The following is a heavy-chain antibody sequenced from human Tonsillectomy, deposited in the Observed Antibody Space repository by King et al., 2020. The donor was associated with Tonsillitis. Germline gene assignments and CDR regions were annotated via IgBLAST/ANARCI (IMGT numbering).Heavy chain of an antibody. CDR3: ARLIYNCGSYYYYYYYGMDV. V-gene: IGHV4-39*01. Sequence: QLQESGPGLVKPSETLSLTCTVSGGSISSSSYYWGWIRQPPGQGLEWIGSIYYSGSTYYNPSLKSRVTISVATSKNQFSLKLSSVTAADTAVYYCARLIYNCGSYYYYYYYGMDVWGQGTTVTVSS. D-gene: IGHD1-26*01. CDR1: GGSISSSSYY. CDR2: IYYSGST. J-gene: IGHJ6*02.